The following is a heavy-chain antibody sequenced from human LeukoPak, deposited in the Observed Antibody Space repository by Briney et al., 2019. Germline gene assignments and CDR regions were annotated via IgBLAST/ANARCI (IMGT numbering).Heavy chain of an antibody. CDR2: IYSGGST. Sequence: PGGSLRLSCAASGFTVSSNYMSWVRQAPGKGLEWVSVIYSGGSTYYADSVKGRFTISRDNSKNTLYLQMNSLRAEDTAVYYCATYLTGTTSVKYYYGMDVWGQGTTVTVSS. D-gene: IGHD1-7*01. J-gene: IGHJ6*02. V-gene: IGHV3-66*02. CDR1: GFTVSSNY. CDR3: ATYLTGTTSVKYYYGMDV.